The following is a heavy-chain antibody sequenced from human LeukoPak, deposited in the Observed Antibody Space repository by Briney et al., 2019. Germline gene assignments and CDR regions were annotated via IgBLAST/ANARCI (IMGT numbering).Heavy chain of an antibody. CDR2: IYTSGST. Sequence: SETLSLTCTVSGGSISSGSYYWSWIRQPAGKGLEWIGRIYTSGSTNYNPSLKSRVTISVDTSKNQFSLKLSSVTAADTAVYYCAAQASYGYWGQGTLVTVSS. CDR1: GGSISSGSYY. J-gene: IGHJ4*02. CDR3: AAQASYGY. D-gene: IGHD4-17*01. V-gene: IGHV4-61*02.